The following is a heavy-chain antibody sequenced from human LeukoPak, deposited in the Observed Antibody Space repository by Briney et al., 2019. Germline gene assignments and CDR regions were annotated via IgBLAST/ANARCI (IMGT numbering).Heavy chain of an antibody. D-gene: IGHD5-18*01. CDR2: ISHDGSNK. J-gene: IGHJ4*02. Sequence: GSLRLSCAASGFTFSSYAVHWVRQAPGKGLEWVAFISHDGSNKYYADSVKGRFTISRDNSKNAVYLQMNSLRADDTAVFFCVRGPQYSYGILDYWGQGTLVTVSS. CDR1: GFTFSSYA. CDR3: VRGPQYSYGILDY. V-gene: IGHV3-30*04.